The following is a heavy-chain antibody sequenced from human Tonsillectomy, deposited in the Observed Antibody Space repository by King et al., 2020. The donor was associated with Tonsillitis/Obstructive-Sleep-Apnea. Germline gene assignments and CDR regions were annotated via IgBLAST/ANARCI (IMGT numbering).Heavy chain of an antibody. V-gene: IGHV4-31*03. CDR3: ARGDDYDNYLDC. Sequence: QLQESGPGLVKPSHTLSLTCTVSVGSISSGGYYWSWIRQHPGKGLEWIGYIYYSGTTYHNPSLKNRVTMSVDTSKNQFSLKLSSVTAADTAVYYCARGDDYDNYLDCWGQGTLVTVSS. CDR1: VGSISSGGYY. J-gene: IGHJ4*02. D-gene: IGHD4-17*01. CDR2: IYYSGTT.